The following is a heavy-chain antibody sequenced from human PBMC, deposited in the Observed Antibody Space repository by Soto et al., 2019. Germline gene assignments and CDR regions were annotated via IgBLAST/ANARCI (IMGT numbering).Heavy chain of an antibody. Sequence: SETLSLTCTVSGGSISSSSYYWGWIRQPPGKGLEWIGSIYYSGSTYYNPSLKSRVTISVDTSKNQFSLKLSSVTAADTAVYYCARHGALAMVTDCWGQGTLVTVSS. J-gene: IGHJ4*02. CDR1: GGSISSSSYY. CDR2: IYYSGST. D-gene: IGHD5-18*01. CDR3: ARHGALAMVTDC. V-gene: IGHV4-39*01.